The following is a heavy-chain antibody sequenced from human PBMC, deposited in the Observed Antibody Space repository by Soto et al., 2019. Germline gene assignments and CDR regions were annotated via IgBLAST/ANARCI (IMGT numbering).Heavy chain of an antibody. J-gene: IGHJ4*02. Sequence: GGSLRLSCAASGFTFSSYAMSWVRQAPGNGLEWVSAISGSGGSTYYADSVKGRFTISRDNSKNTLYLQMNSLRAEDTAVYYCAKGGDYVWGSYRSIDYWGQGTLVTVSS. D-gene: IGHD3-16*02. CDR1: GFTFSSYA. V-gene: IGHV3-23*01. CDR3: AKGGDYVWGSYRSIDY. CDR2: ISGSGGST.